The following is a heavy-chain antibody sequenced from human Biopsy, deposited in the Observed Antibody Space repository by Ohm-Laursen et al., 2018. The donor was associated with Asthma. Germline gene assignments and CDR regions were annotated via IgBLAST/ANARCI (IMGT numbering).Heavy chain of an antibody. J-gene: IGHJ6*02. D-gene: IGHD3-3*01. CDR1: GFTFSSYG. CDR3: AKDTEGRYDFWSGLSYNYYGMDV. V-gene: IGHV3-30*18. CDR2: ISYDGSDK. Sequence: SLRLSCAASGFTFSSYGMYWVRQAPGKGLEWVAVISYDGSDKYYADSVKGRFAISRDNSKNTLYLQMNSLRAEGTAVYYCAKDTEGRYDFWSGLSYNYYGMDVWGQGTTVTVSS.